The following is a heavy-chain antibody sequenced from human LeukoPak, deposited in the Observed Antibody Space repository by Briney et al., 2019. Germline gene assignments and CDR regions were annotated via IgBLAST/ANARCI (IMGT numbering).Heavy chain of an antibody. CDR1: GYIFTGYY. CDR2: INPNSGGT. V-gene: IGHV1-2*02. J-gene: IGHJ5*02. D-gene: IGHD3-10*01. CDR3: ARVRITMVRGVRNHPNWFDP. Sequence: ASVKVSCKASGYIFTGYYMHWVRQAPGQGLEWMGWINPNSGGTNYAQKFQGRVTMTRDTSISTAYMELSRLRSDDTAVYYCARVRITMVRGVRNHPNWFDPWGQGTLVTVSS.